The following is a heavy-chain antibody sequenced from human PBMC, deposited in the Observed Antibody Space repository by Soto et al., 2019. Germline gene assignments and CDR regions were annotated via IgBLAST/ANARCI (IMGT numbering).Heavy chain of an antibody. CDR1: GGTFSSYT. CDR3: ARGPYGDYVHFDY. D-gene: IGHD4-17*01. J-gene: IGHJ4*02. V-gene: IGHV1-69*02. CDR2: IIPILGIA. Sequence: QVQLVQSGAEVKKPGSSVKVSCKASGGTFSSYTISWVRQAPGQGLEWMGRIIPILGIANYAQKFQGTVTITADKSTSTAYMELSSLRSEDTAVYYRARGPYGDYVHFDYWGQGTLVTGSS.